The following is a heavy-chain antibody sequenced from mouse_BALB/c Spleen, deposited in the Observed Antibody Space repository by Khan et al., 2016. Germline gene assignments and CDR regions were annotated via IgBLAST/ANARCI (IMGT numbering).Heavy chain of an antibody. CDR2: ISYRGTT. CDR3: ARWLDAMDY. CDR1: GYSITSDYA. V-gene: IGHV3-2*02. Sequence: EVQLQESGPGLVKPSQSLSLTCTVTGYSITSDYAWNWIRQFPGNQLEWMGYISYRGTTTYNPSLKSRISITRDTSKNQFFLQLNSVTTEDTATYYCARWLDAMDYWGQGTSVTVSS. D-gene: IGHD2-2*01. J-gene: IGHJ4*01.